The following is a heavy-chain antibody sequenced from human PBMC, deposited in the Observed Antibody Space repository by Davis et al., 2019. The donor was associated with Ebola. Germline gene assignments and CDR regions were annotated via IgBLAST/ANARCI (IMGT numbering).Heavy chain of an antibody. Sequence: PGGSLRLSCAASGFTFSSYAMSWVRQAPGKGLEWVSAISGSGGSTYYADSVKGRFTISRGNSKNTLYLQMNSLRAEDTAVYYCARSDDYYGSGSYRGALDAFDIWGQGTMVTVSS. D-gene: IGHD3-10*01. CDR3: ARSDDYYGSGSYRGALDAFDI. CDR1: GFTFSSYA. V-gene: IGHV3-23*01. CDR2: ISGSGGST. J-gene: IGHJ3*02.